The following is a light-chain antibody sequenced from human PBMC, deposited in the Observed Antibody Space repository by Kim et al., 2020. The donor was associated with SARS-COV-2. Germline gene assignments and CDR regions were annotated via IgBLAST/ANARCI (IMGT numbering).Light chain of an antibody. J-gene: IGLJ1*01. CDR3: QAWDSSTENV. CDR1: KLGDKY. CDR2: QDS. Sequence: YELTQPPSVSVSPGQTASITCSGDKLGDKYACWYQQKPGQSPVLVIYQDSKRPSGIPERFSGSNSGNTATLTISGTQAMDEADYYCQAWDSSTENVFGT. V-gene: IGLV3-1*01.